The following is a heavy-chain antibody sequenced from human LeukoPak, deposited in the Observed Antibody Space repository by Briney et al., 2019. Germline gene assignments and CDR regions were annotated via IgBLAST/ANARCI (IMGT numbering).Heavy chain of an antibody. CDR2: ISSGGST. CDR3: ARRSYDGSGYYYVDS. D-gene: IGHD3-22*01. J-gene: IGHJ4*02. Sequence: SETLSLTCTVSGGSISSSGYYWGWIRQPPGKGLEWIGSISSGGSTHYIPSLKSRVTISVDTPKNQFSLKLSSVTAADTAVYYCARRSYDGSGYYYVDSWGQGTLVTVSS. CDR1: GGSISSSGYY. V-gene: IGHV4-39*01.